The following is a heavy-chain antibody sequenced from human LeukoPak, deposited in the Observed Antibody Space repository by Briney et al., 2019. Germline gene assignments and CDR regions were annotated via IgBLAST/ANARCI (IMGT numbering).Heavy chain of an antibody. Sequence: GRSLRLSCAASGFTFSSYVMHWVRQAPGKGLEWVSAISGSGVSTYYADSVKGRFTISRDNSKNTLYLQMNSLRAEDTAVYYYAKEYGYTYGEFDYWGQGTLVTVSS. CDR1: GFTFSSYV. V-gene: IGHV3-23*01. CDR2: ISGSGVST. J-gene: IGHJ4*02. CDR3: AKEYGYTYGEFDY. D-gene: IGHD5-18*01.